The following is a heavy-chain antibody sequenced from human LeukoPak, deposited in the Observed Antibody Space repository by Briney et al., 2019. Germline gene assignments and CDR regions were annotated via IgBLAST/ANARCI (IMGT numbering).Heavy chain of an antibody. Sequence: SETLSLTCTVSGGSISSSSYYWGWIRQPPGKGLEWIGSIYYSGSTYYNPSLKSRVTISVDTSKNQFSLKLSSVTAADTAVYYCARDSILTGYYAFDIWGQGTMVTVSS. CDR2: IYYSGST. CDR3: ARDSILTGYYAFDI. V-gene: IGHV4-39*07. D-gene: IGHD3-9*01. CDR1: GGSISSSSYY. J-gene: IGHJ3*02.